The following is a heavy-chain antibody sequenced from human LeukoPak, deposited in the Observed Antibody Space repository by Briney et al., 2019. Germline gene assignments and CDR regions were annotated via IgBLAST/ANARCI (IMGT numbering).Heavy chain of an antibody. Sequence: GGSLRLSCAASGFTVSSNYMTWVRQAPGKGLEWVSVIYSGGSTYYADSVKGRFTISRDNSKNTLYLQMNSLRAEDTAVYYCARNSMVVAATPARYYFDYWGQGTLVTVSS. D-gene: IGHD2-15*01. V-gene: IGHV3-66*01. CDR3: ARNSMVVAATPARYYFDY. CDR1: GFTVSSNY. J-gene: IGHJ4*02. CDR2: IYSGGST.